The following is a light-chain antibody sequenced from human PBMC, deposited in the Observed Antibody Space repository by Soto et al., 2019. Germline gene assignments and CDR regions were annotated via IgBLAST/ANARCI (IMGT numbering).Light chain of an antibody. Sequence: EIVLTQPPGTLSLSPGERATLSCRASQSVSNNYLAWYQQKPGQAPRLLIYGASNRATGIPDRFSGSGSGTEFTLTISSLQPDEFATYYCQQYNSYSVTVGGGTKVDSK. CDR3: QQYNSYSVT. V-gene: IGKV3-20*01. CDR2: GAS. CDR1: QSVSNNY. J-gene: IGKJ4*01.